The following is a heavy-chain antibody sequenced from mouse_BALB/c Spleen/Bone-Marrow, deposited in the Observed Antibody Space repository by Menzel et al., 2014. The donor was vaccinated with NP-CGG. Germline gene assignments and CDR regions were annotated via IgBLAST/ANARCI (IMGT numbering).Heavy chain of an antibody. J-gene: IGHJ4*01. Sequence: VQLQQPGPELVKPGASVKISCKASGYSFXGYFMNWVMQSHGKSLEWIGRINPYNGDTFYNQKFKGKATLTVDKSTSTAHMELRSLASEDSAVYYCARGGLLRAMDYWGQGASVTVSS. CDR3: ARGGLLRAMDY. V-gene: IGHV1-20*02. CDR2: INPYNGDT. CDR1: GYSFXGYF. D-gene: IGHD2-3*01.